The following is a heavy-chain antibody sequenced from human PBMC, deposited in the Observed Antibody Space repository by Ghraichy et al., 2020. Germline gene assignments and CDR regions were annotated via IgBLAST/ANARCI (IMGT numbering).Heavy chain of an antibody. CDR2: FDPEDGET. CDR1: GYTLTELS. J-gene: IGHJ6*02. Sequence: ASVKVSCKVSGYTLTELSMHWVRQAPGTGLEWMGGFDPEDGETIYAQKFQGRVTMTEDTSTDTAYMELSSLRSEDTAVYYCATIPRAAPNYYYGMDVWGQGTTVTVSS. D-gene: IGHD6-13*01. V-gene: IGHV1-24*01. CDR3: ATIPRAAPNYYYGMDV.